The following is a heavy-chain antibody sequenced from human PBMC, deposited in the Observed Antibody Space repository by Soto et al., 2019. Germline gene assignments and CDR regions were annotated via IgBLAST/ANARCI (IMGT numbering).Heavy chain of an antibody. D-gene: IGHD3-16*01. V-gene: IGHV3-48*02. CDR2: ITSKSTTI. CDR1: GFTFASYS. Sequence: GGSLRLSCAASGFTFASYSMNWVRQAPGQGLEWVSYITSKSTTIKYADSVKGRFTVSRDNAKNSLYLQLNSLRDEDTAVYYCAREMGACSDSSCYPGPYDSWGQGTLVTVSS. CDR3: AREMGACSDSSCYPGPYDS. J-gene: IGHJ5*02.